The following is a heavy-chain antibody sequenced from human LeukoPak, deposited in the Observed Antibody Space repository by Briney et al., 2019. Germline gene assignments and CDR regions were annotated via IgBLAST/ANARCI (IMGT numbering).Heavy chain of an antibody. V-gene: IGHV3-13*01. CDR3: ARGPPRGKYYYMDV. J-gene: IGHJ6*03. Sequence: HPGGSLRLSCAASGFTFSSFDMHWVRQPTRQGLEWVSTIGTASDTYYPGSVEGRFTLSRDNAKNSLYLQMNSLTAGDTAVYYCARGPPRGKYYYMDVWGKGTTVTVSS. CDR1: GFTFSSFD. CDR2: IGTASDT. D-gene: IGHD1-1*01.